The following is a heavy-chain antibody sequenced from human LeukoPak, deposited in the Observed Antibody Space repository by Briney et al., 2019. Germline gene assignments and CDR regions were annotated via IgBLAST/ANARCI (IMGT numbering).Heavy chain of an antibody. CDR3: SRATFVWKYSSSSVQRYYYYYMDV. D-gene: IGHD6-19*01. V-gene: IGHV1-46*01. Sequence: ASVKVSCKASGGTFSSYAISWVRQAPGQGLEWMGIINPSGGSTSYAQKFQGRVTMTRDMSTSTVYMELSSLRSEDTAVYYCSRATFVWKYSSSSVQRYYYYYMDVWGEGTTVTISS. J-gene: IGHJ6*03. CDR2: INPSGGST. CDR1: GGTFSSYA.